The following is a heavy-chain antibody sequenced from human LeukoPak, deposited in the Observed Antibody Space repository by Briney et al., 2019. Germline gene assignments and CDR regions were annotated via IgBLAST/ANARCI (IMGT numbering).Heavy chain of an antibody. J-gene: IGHJ4*02. D-gene: IGHD2-2*01. CDR1: GGSISSGGYY. V-gene: IGHV4-31*03. CDR2: IYYNGST. Sequence: TLETLSLTCTVSGGSISSGGYYWSWIRQHPGKGLEWIGYIYYNGSTYYNPSLKSRVTISVDTSKNQFSLKLSSVTAADTAVYYCAREYCSSTSCYYFDYWGQGTLVTVSS. CDR3: AREYCSSTSCYYFDY.